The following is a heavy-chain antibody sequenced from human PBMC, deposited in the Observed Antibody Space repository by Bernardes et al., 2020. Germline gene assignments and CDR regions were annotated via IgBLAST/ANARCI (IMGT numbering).Heavy chain of an antibody. CDR2: IKQDGSEK. J-gene: IGHJ4*02. V-gene: IGHV3-7*01. Sequence: GGSLRLSCAASRFSFNIFWMSWVRQAPGKGLEWVASIKQDGSEKYYVDSVKGRFTISRDNAKNSLYLQMNSLRAEDTAVYYCARPYQYYDSSGYYDWGQGTLVTVSS. D-gene: IGHD3-22*01. CDR1: RFSFNIFW. CDR3: ARPYQYYDSSGYYD.